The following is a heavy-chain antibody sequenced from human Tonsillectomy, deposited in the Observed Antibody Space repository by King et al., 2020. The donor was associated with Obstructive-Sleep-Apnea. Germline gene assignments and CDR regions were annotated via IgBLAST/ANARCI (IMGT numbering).Heavy chain of an antibody. Sequence: VQLVESGGGLVKPGGSLRLSCAASGFTFSSYSMNWVRQAPGKGLDWISSISGSSTYIYYADSLKGRFTISRDNAKNSLYLQMNSLRAEDTALYYCARDGPQLGNFDYWGQGTLVTVSS. J-gene: IGHJ4*02. D-gene: IGHD6-13*01. CDR3: ARDGPQLGNFDY. CDR1: GFTFSSYS. CDR2: ISGSSTYI. V-gene: IGHV3-21*01.